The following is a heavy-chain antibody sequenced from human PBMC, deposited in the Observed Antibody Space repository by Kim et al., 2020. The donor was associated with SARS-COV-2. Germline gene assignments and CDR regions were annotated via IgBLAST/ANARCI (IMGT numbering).Heavy chain of an antibody. Sequence: GGSLRISCAASGFTFTTYAMSWVRQAPGEGLEWVSAITGGGDNTYYADSVKGRFTISRDNSKNTLYLQMNSLRAEDTALYYCAKGEQPDVWGQGTTVTVSS. D-gene: IGHD1-1*01. J-gene: IGHJ6*02. CDR1: GFTFTTYA. CDR2: ITGGGDNT. CDR3: AKGEQPDV. V-gene: IGHV3-23*01.